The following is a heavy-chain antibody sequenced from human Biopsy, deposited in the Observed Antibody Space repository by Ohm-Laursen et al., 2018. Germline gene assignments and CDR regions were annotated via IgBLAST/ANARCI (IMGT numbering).Heavy chain of an antibody. D-gene: IGHD6-13*01. CDR2: ILFSGDT. J-gene: IGHJ4*02. CDR1: DKSINKYY. CDR3: ARHIGSSWEWAFDI. V-gene: IGHV4-4*07. Sequence: SETLSLTCTVTDKSINKYYWSWLRQPAGKGLEYIGRILFSGDTNPDYSPSLKSRATISLDTSKDRFSLKWTSVTAADTAVYYCARHIGSSWEWAFDIWGQGILVTVSS.